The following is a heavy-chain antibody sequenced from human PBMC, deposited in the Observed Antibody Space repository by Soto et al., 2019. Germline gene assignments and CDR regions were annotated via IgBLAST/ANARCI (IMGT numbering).Heavy chain of an antibody. Sequence: EVQLVQSGGGLVKPGGSLRLSCAASGFTFSSYSMNWVRQAPGKGLEWVSSISGTSSFIYYADSTEGRFTISRDYAKNTLYLKMNSLSAQDTCVYYFARSPVADTGSGFHYWGPGTLVPVSS. J-gene: IGHJ4*02. CDR3: ARSPVADTGSGFHY. CDR2: ISGTSSFI. CDR1: GFTFSSYS. V-gene: IGHV3-21*01. D-gene: IGHD6-19*01.